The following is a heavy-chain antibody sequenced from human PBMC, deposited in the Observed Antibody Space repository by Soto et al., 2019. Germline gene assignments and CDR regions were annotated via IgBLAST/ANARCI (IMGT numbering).Heavy chain of an antibody. V-gene: IGHV3-64D*08. D-gene: IGHD5-12*01. J-gene: IGHJ4*02. CDR1: GFTSSTFA. CDR2: ISSNGGST. Sequence: PGGSLRLSVSASGFTSSTFAMHWVRQLPGKGLEYVSAISSNGGSTYYADSVKGRFTISRDNSKNTLYLQMSSLRAEDTAVYYCVKAGGYSGRKAFDYWGQGTLVTVSS. CDR3: VKAGGYSGRKAFDY.